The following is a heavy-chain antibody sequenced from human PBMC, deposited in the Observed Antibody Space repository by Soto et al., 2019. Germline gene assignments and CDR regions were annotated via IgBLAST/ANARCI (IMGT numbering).Heavy chain of an antibody. CDR1: GITFSSFW. CDR3: TREHYGYCLRTFDF. V-gene: IGHV3-74*01. J-gene: IGHJ4*02. CDR2: INAAGSST. Sequence: PGGSLRLSCAVSGITFSSFWMHWVRQVPGKGLVWISRINAAGSSTTYADSVKGRFTISRDNAKNTLYLQMNSLRAEDTAVYYCTREHYGYCLRTFDFWGQGTLVTVSS. D-gene: IGHD4-17*01.